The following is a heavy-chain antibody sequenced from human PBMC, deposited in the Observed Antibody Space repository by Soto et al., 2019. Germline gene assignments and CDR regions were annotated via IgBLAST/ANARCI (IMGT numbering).Heavy chain of an antibody. D-gene: IGHD2-15*01. CDR3: ASGGSIGRCPGIDY. J-gene: IGHJ4*02. Sequence: QVQLVQSGAEVKYPGSSVKVSCKASGGSFSSYTLSWVRQAPGQGLEWMGRIIPTLGVPNYAHKFQDRVTITADKSTSTAYMELSSLTSDDTAVYYCASGGSIGRCPGIDYWGQGTLVTVSS. V-gene: IGHV1-69*02. CDR2: IIPTLGVP. CDR1: GGSFSSYT.